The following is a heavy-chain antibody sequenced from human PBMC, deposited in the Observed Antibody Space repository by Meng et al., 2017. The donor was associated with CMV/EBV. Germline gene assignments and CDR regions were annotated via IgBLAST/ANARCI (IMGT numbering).Heavy chain of an antibody. V-gene: IGHV3-49*04. J-gene: IGHJ4*02. CDR2: IRSKVYGGTA. D-gene: IGHD5-12*01. CDR3: SRHWFSAYDYYFDY. Sequence: GESLKTSCTTSGFTFANYAMSWVRQTPGKGLEWVGFIRSKVYGGTADYAASVKGRFSVSRDDSKRIAYLQMSSLKTEDTAVYYCSRHWFSAYDYYFDYWGRGTLVTVSS. CDR1: GFTFANYA.